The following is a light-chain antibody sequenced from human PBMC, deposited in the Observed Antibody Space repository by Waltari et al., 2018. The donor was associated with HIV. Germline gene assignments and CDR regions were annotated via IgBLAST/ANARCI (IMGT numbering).Light chain of an antibody. CDR2: AAS. V-gene: IGKV1-39*01. CDR1: QSISTY. CDR3: QQGYSSPYT. J-gene: IGKJ2*01. Sequence: DIQMTQSPSSLSASVGDRVIITCRASQSISTYLNWYQQKPGKAPKLLIYAASNLQSGVPSGFRGGGSGTDFSLTISSLQPEDFATYYCQQGYSSPYTFGQGP.